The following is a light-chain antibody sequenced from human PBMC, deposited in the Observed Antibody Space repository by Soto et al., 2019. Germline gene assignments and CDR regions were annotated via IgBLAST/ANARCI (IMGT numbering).Light chain of an antibody. Sequence: EIVMTQSPATLSVSPGERATLSCRASQSVSSNLAWYQQKPGQAPRLLIYGASSRATGIPDRFSGSGSGTEFTLTISSVEPDDFAVYYCQQYGSSPRGTFGQGTKVDIK. V-gene: IGKV3D-15*01. CDR1: QSVSSN. CDR3: QQYGSSPRGT. J-gene: IGKJ1*01. CDR2: GAS.